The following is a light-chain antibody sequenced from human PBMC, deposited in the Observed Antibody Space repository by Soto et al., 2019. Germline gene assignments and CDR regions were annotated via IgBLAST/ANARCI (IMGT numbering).Light chain of an antibody. CDR3: AAWDDSLSGSYV. CDR1: SSNIGSNY. J-gene: IGLJ1*01. Sequence: QSVLTQPPSASGTPGQRVTISCSGSSSNIGSNYVYWYQQLPGTAPKLLIYSNNQRPSGVPDRFSGSKSGTSASLAISGLRSEDDADYYCAAWDDSLSGSYVFGTGTKLTVL. V-gene: IGLV1-47*02. CDR2: SNN.